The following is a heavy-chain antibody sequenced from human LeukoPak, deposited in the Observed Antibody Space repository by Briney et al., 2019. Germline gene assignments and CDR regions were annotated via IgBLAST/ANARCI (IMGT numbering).Heavy chain of an antibody. CDR1: DYTFTSYG. J-gene: IGHJ6*02. CDR2: ISAYNGNT. D-gene: IGHD3-3*01. Sequence: GASVKVSCKASDYTFTSYGISWVRQAPGQGLEWMGWISAYNGNTNYAQKLQGRVTMTTDTSTSTAYMELRSLRSDDTAVYYCARGWSSYYGRNYYYYYGMDVWGQGTTVTVSS. V-gene: IGHV1-18*01. CDR3: ARGWSSYYGRNYYYYYGMDV.